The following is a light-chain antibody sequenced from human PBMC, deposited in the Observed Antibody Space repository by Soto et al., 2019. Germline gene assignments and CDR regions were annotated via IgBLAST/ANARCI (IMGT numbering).Light chain of an antibody. CDR2: EVN. V-gene: IGLV2-8*01. CDR3: SSSTSRTTRV. Sequence: QSALTQPPSASGSPGQSVTISCTGTSNDIGLYNYVSWYQQYPGQVPKLLISEVNKRASGVPHRFSGSKSGNTASLTVSGLQAEDEADYYCSSSTSRTTRVFGGGTKVTVL. CDR1: SNDIGLYNY. J-gene: IGLJ2*01.